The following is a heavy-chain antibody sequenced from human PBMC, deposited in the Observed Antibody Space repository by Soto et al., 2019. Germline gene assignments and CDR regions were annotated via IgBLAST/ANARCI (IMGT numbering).Heavy chain of an antibody. Sequence: QVQLVQSGAEVKKPGSSVKVSCKASGGTFSSYAISWVRQAPGQGLEWMGGIIPIFGTANYAQKFQGRVTITADESTSTAYMELSSLRCEDTAVYYCAREAEGYSYGHHFSFDYWGQGTLVTVSS. CDR2: IIPIFGTA. V-gene: IGHV1-69*12. D-gene: IGHD5-18*01. J-gene: IGHJ4*02. CDR3: AREAEGYSYGHHFSFDY. CDR1: GGTFSSYA.